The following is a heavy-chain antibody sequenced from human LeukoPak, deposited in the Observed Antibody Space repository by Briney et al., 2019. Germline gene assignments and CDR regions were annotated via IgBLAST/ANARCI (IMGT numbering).Heavy chain of an antibody. CDR3: ARPLKEGGYYYYYMDV. CDR1: GFTFSKYA. Sequence: GGSLRLSCAASGFTFSKYAMFWVRQAPGKGLEFVSAISSHGSSTYYANSLKGRFNISRDNSKNTLYLQMRSLRPEDTAVYYCARPLKEGGYYYYYMDVWGKGTTVTVSS. CDR2: ISSHGSST. J-gene: IGHJ6*03. V-gene: IGHV3-64*01. D-gene: IGHD3-16*01.